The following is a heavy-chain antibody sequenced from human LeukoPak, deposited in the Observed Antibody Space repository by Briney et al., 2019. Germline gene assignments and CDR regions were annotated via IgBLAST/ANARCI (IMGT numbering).Heavy chain of an antibody. J-gene: IGHJ4*02. CDR1: GFTVSRNY. CDR3: ARDQASYDILTGFDY. Sequence: GGSLRLSCAASGFTVSRNYMSWVRQAPGKGLEWVSVIYSGGRTYYADSVKGRFTISRDNSKNTLYLQMSRLRAEDTAVYYCARDQASYDILTGFDYWGQGTLVTVSS. CDR2: IYSGGRT. D-gene: IGHD3-9*01. V-gene: IGHV3-66*01.